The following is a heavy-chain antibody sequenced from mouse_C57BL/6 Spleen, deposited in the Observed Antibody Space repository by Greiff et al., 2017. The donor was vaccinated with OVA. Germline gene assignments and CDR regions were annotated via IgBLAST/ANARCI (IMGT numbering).Heavy chain of an antibody. CDR3: ARQDDGHWYFDV. D-gene: IGHD1-2*01. CDR2: IDPSDSYT. Sequence: QVQLQQPGAELVMPGASVKLSCKASGYTFTSYWMHWVKQRPGQGLEWIGEIDPSDSYTNYNQKFKGKSTLTVDKSSSTAYMQLSSLTSEDSAVYYCARQDDGHWYFDVWGTGTTVTVSS. CDR1: GYTFTSYW. J-gene: IGHJ1*03. V-gene: IGHV1-69*01.